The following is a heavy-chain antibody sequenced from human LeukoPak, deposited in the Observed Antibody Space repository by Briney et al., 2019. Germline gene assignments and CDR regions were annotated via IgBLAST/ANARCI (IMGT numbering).Heavy chain of an antibody. CDR1: RCTFSSYT. V-gene: IGHV1-69*04. Sequence: GASVKVSFKASRCTFSSYTISWVRQAPGQGLEWMGRILTILGIANYAQKFQGRVTITADKSTSIAYMELSSLRSEDTAVYYCARDRTPYCSSTSCYDAFDTWGQGTMVTVSS. CDR2: ILTILGIA. J-gene: IGHJ3*02. D-gene: IGHD2-2*01. CDR3: ARDRTPYCSSTSCYDAFDT.